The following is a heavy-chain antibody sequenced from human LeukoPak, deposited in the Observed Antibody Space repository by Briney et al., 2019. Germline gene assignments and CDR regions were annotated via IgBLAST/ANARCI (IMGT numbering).Heavy chain of an antibody. CDR3: ATPHRKGVIVGATYFDY. Sequence: ASVKVSCKVSGYTLTELSMHWVRQAPGKGLEWMGGFDPEDGETIYAQKFQGRVIMTEDTSTDTAYMELSSLRSEDTAVYYCATPHRKGVIVGATYFDYWGQGTLVTVSS. D-gene: IGHD1-26*01. J-gene: IGHJ4*02. CDR1: GYTLTELS. CDR2: FDPEDGET. V-gene: IGHV1-24*01.